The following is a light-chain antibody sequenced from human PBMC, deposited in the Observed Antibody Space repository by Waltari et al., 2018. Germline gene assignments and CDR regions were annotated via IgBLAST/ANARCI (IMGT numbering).Light chain of an antibody. CDR1: GTVTSH. CDR3: QQYRDWPRT. V-gene: IGKV3D-15*01. Sequence: EIVMTQSPAVLSVSPGQRATLSSRARGTVTSHLAWYQQKPGQAPRLLIYDVSTRAAGIPARFSGSGSETEFTLTVSSLQSEDFAVYFCQQYRDWPRTFGHGTKVETK. CDR2: DVS. J-gene: IGKJ1*01.